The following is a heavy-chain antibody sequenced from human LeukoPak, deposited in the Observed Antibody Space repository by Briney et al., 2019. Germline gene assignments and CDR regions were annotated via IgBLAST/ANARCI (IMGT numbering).Heavy chain of an antibody. V-gene: IGHV3-48*01. CDR1: AFTFSDYS. Sequence: PGGSLRLSCAASAFTFSDYSMNWVRQAPGKGLEWISYISGRSSTIYYADSVRGRFTISRDNAKHSRYLQMNSLRAEDTAVYYCARERLTSGSYFFDYWGQGTLVTVSS. J-gene: IGHJ4*02. D-gene: IGHD1-26*01. CDR3: ARERLTSGSYFFDY. CDR2: ISGRSSTI.